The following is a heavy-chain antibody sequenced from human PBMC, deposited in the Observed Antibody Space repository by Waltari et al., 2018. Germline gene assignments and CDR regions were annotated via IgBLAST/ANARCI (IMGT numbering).Heavy chain of an antibody. J-gene: IGHJ3*02. D-gene: IGHD3-22*01. V-gene: IGHV4-30-4*08. CDR1: GGSISSGDYY. Sequence: QVQLQESGPGLVKPSQTLSLTCTVSGGSISSGDYYWSWIRQPPGKGLEWIGYIYYSGSTYYNPSLKSRVTISVDTSKNQFSLKLSSVTAADTAVYYCARTITYYYDSSGYADAFDIWGQGTMVTVSS. CDR2: IYYSGST. CDR3: ARTITYYYDSSGYADAFDI.